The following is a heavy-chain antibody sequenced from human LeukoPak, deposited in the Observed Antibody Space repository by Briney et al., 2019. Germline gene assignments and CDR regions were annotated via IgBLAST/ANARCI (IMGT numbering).Heavy chain of an antibody. CDR3: ARAPRIVGVIIGGWFDP. D-gene: IGHD1-26*01. Sequence: SETLSLTCAVYGGSFSGYYWSWIRQPPGKGLEWIGEINHSGSTNYNPSLKSRVTISVDTSKNQFSLKLSSVTAADTAVYYCARAPRIVGVIIGGWFDPWGQGTLVTVSS. V-gene: IGHV4-34*01. CDR2: INHSGST. J-gene: IGHJ5*02. CDR1: GGSFSGYY.